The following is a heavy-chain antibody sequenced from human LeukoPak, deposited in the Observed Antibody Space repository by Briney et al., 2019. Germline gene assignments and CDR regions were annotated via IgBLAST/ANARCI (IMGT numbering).Heavy chain of an antibody. J-gene: IGHJ4*02. D-gene: IGHD6-13*01. CDR3: ARRMGNSSSWFYFEH. V-gene: IGHV3-23*01. CDR1: GFTFSSYA. Sequence: PGGSLRLSCAASGFTFSSYALSQVRQAPGKGLEWVSVISGSGSTTYYADSVKGRFTISRDNSKNTLYLQMDSLRAEDTAIYYCARRMGNSSSWFYFEHWGQGTLVTVSS. CDR2: ISGSGSTT.